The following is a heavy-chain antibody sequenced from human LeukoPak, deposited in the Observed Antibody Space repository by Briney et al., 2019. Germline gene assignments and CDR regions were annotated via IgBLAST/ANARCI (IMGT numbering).Heavy chain of an antibody. CDR2: IYYSGST. CDR3: ARQQTRGVIITSNWFDP. CDR1: GGSISSSSYY. Sequence: SETLSLTCTVSGGSISSSSYYWGWIRQPPGKGLEWIGSIYYSGSTYYNPSLKSRVTISVDTSKNQFSLKLSSVTAADTAVYYCARQQTRGVIITSNWFDPWGQGTLVTVSS. D-gene: IGHD3-10*01. V-gene: IGHV4-39*01. J-gene: IGHJ5*02.